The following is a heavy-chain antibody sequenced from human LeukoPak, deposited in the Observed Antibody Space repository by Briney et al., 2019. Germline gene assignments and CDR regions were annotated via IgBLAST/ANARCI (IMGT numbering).Heavy chain of an antibody. J-gene: IGHJ4*02. CDR2: LSWNSGSI. D-gene: IGHD3-22*01. V-gene: IGHV3-9*01. CDR3: AKGPAIVVVTKYYFDY. Sequence: SGGSLRLSCAASGFTFDAYAMHWVRQAPGKGLEWVSGLSWNSGSIGYADSVKGRFTISRDNAKNSLYLQMNSLRAEDTALYYCAKGPAIVVVTKYYFDYWGQGTLVTVSS. CDR1: GFTFDAYA.